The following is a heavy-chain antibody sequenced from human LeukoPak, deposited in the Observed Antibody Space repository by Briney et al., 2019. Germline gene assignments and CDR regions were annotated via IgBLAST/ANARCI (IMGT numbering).Heavy chain of an antibody. J-gene: IGHJ4*02. CDR3: ARMGWVYSSSVPYYFDY. CDR1: GYSFTGYW. Sequence: GESLKISCKGSGYSFTGYWIGWVRQMPGKGLEWMGIIYPGDSDTRYSPSFQGQVTISADKSISTAYLQWSSLKASDTAMYYCARMGWVYSSSVPYYFDYWGQGTLVTVSS. CDR2: IYPGDSDT. D-gene: IGHD6-13*01. V-gene: IGHV5-51*01.